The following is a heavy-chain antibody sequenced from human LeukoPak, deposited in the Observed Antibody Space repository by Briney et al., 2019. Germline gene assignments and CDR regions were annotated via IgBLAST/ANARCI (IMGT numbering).Heavy chain of an antibody. CDR3: ATYQDMIASPPVYYFDY. Sequence: GGSLRLSCAASGFTFSSYAMSWVRQAPGKGLEWVSAISGSGGSTYYADSVKGRFTISRDNSKNTLYLQMNSLRAEDTAVYYCATYQDMIASPPVYYFDYWGQGTLVTVSS. CDR1: GFTFSSYA. J-gene: IGHJ4*02. CDR2: ISGSGGST. V-gene: IGHV3-23*01. D-gene: IGHD3-22*01.